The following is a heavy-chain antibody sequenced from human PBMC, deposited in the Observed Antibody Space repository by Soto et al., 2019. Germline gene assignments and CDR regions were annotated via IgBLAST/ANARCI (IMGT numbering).Heavy chain of an antibody. Sequence: PSETLSLTCAVYGGSFSGYYWSWIRQPPGKGLEWIGEINHSGSTNYNPSLKSRVTISVDTSKNQFSLKLSSVTAADTAVYYCARKRTVSSTRNNWFDPWGQGTLVTVSS. CDR3: ARKRTVSSTRNNWFDP. J-gene: IGHJ5*02. V-gene: IGHV4-34*01. CDR2: INHSGST. D-gene: IGHD4-17*01. CDR1: GGSFSGYY.